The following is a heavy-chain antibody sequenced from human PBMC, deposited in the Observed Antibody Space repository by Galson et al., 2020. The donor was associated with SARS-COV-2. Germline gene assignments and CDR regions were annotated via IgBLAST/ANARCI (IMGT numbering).Heavy chain of an antibody. CDR1: GYTFTSYD. Sequence: ASLKVSCNASGYTFTSYDIIWVRQAPRQGLQWMGWISAYNGNTTYAQKHQGRVTMTTDTSTSTAYMGLRSLRSDDTAVYYCAGVLCGWFCGMDVWGQGTTVTVSS. J-gene: IGHJ6*02. CDR2: ISAYNGNT. D-gene: IGHD6-19*01. V-gene: IGHV1-18*04. CDR3: AGVLCGWFCGMDV.